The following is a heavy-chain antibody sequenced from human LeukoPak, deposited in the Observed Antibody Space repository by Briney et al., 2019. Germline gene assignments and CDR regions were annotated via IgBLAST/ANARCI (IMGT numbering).Heavy chain of an antibody. CDR2: IYYSGST. V-gene: IGHV4-59*01. Sequence: PSETLSLTCTVSGGSISSYYWSWIRQPPGKGLEWIGYIYYSGSTNYNPSLKSRVTISVDTSKNQFSLKLSSVTAADTAVYYCARDGEGGANKALYYFDYWGQGTLVTVSS. D-gene: IGHD3-16*01. CDR3: ARDGEGGANKALYYFDY. CDR1: GGSISSYY. J-gene: IGHJ4*02.